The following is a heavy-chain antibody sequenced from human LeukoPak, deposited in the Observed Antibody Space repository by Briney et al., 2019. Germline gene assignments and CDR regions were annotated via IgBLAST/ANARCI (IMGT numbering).Heavy chain of an antibody. D-gene: IGHD6-19*01. J-gene: IGHJ4*02. CDR1: GYTPNNYA. V-gene: IGHV3-23*01. Sequence: PGGSLRLSSADPGYTPNNYAMSRVRQAPGRGVECVSRICGSGGSTHSAHSVRGGDTLSRDNSKGTLYLRMNSLRAEDTAVYYCAKDRSAWWVDYWGEGTLLTVSS. CDR2: ICGSGGST. CDR3: AKDRSAWWVDY.